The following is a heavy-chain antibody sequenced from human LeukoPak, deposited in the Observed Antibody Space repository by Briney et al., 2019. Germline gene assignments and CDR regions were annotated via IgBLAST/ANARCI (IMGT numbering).Heavy chain of an antibody. Sequence: GGSLRLSCAASGFTFSSYAMSWVRQAPGKGLEWVSAFSGSGGSTYYADSVKGRFTISRDNSKNTLYLQMNSLRAEDTAVYYCAKDRSESGWYKMSYYYGMDVWGQGTTVTVSS. CDR2: FSGSGGST. V-gene: IGHV3-23*01. CDR3: AKDRSESGWYKMSYYYGMDV. D-gene: IGHD6-19*01. J-gene: IGHJ6*02. CDR1: GFTFSSYA.